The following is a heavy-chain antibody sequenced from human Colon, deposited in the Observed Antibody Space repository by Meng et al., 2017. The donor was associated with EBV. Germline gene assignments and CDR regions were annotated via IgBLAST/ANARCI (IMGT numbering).Heavy chain of an antibody. CDR1: CFSSCNNW. D-gene: IGHD4-23*01. Sequence: GVGQARASRSLSFAGSCFSSCNNWMTWSRQAPGKGVEWVSGISGSGGITYYADTVKGRFTISGDKANSLMYLQMNSLRAEDTDVYDCARSIYSGNSNFGSWGQGTLVTVSS. V-gene: IGHV3-23*01. CDR2: ISGSGGIT. CDR3: ARSIYSGNSNFGS. J-gene: IGHJ5*01.